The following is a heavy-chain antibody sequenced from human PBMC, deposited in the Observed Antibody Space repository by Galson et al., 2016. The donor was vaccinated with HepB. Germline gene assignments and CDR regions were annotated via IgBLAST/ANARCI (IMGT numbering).Heavy chain of an antibody. J-gene: IGHJ4*02. CDR1: GYSVTKLP. V-gene: IGHV1-24*01. CDR2: FDPEQGEI. D-gene: IGHD2-15*01. CDR3: AQTEVGYCIAGTCYGLDY. Sequence: SVKVSCKVSGYSVTKLPLHWVRQAPGKGLKWMGGFDPEQGEIVYAQNFQGRFNMTEDASTDTVNMDLSSLTSEDTAVYYCAQTEVGYCIAGTCYGLDYWGQGALVTVSS.